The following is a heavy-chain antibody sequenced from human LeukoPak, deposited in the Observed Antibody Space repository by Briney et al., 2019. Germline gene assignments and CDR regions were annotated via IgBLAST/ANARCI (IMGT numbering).Heavy chain of an antibody. D-gene: IGHD1-26*01. CDR2: INHSGST. Sequence: SETLSLTCTVSGGSISSSSYYWGWIRQPPGKGLEWIGEINHSGSTNYNPSLKSRVTISVDTSKNQFSLKLSSVTAADTAVYYCAREAGRGSWRAIIDYWGQGTLVTVSS. V-gene: IGHV4-39*07. CDR1: GGSISSSSYY. CDR3: AREAGRGSWRAIIDY. J-gene: IGHJ4*02.